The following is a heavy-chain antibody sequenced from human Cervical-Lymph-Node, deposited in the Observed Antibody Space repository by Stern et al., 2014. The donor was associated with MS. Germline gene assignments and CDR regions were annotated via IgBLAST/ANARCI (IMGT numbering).Heavy chain of an antibody. CDR2: IYWDDDK. Sequence: QVTLKESGPTLVKPTQTLTMTCNFSGFSLTTSGMGGGWVAQRPGKPLVWLALIYWDDDKRYSPSLKSRLTITKDTSKNQVVLTMANVDPVDTATYFCARKGPYSSWYFDLWGRGTLVTVSS. CDR3: ARKGPYSSWYFDL. J-gene: IGHJ2*01. CDR1: GFSLTTSGMG. D-gene: IGHD4-11*01. V-gene: IGHV2-5*02.